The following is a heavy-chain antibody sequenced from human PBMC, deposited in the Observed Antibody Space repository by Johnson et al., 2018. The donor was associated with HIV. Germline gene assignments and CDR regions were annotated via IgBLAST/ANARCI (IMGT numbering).Heavy chain of an antibody. CDR3: ARDGVVLVVYAIRDPDAFDI. V-gene: IGHV3-30*04. CDR1: GFTFSSYA. J-gene: IGHJ3*02. Sequence: VKLVESGGGVVQPGRSLRLSCAASGFTFSSYAMHWVRQAPGKGLEWMAVISYDGSNKYYADSVKGRFTISRDNSKNTLYLQMNSLRAEDTAVYYCARDGVVLVVYAIRDPDAFDIWGQGTMVTVSS. CDR2: ISYDGSNK. D-gene: IGHD2-8*02.